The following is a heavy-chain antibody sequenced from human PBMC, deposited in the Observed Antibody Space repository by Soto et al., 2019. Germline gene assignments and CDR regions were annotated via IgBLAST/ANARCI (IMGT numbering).Heavy chain of an antibody. Sequence: SETLSLTCTVSGGSVSSGSYYWSWIRQPPGKGLEWIGYIYYSGSTNYNPSLKSRVTISVDTSKNQFSLKLSSVTAADTAVYYCARGVYTTDYWGQGTLVTVSS. CDR2: IYYSGST. CDR1: GGSVSSGSYY. J-gene: IGHJ4*02. V-gene: IGHV4-61*01. D-gene: IGHD1-1*01. CDR3: ARGVYTTDY.